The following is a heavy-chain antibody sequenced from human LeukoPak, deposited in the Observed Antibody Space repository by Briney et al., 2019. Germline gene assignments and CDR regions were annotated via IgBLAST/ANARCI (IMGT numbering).Heavy chain of an antibody. CDR3: ARDQGGSSSNRFDY. CDR2: ISSSSSTI. Sequence: GGSLRLSCAASGFTFSNAWMSWVRQAPGKGLEWVSYISSSSSTIYCADSVKGRFTISRDNAKNSLYLQMNSLRDEDTAIYYCARDQGGSSSNRFDYWGQGTLVTVSS. CDR1: GFTFSNAW. J-gene: IGHJ4*02. V-gene: IGHV3-48*02. D-gene: IGHD6-13*01.